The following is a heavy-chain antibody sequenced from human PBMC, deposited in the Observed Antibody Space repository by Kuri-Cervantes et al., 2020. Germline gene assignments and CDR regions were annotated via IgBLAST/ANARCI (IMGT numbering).Heavy chain of an antibody. Sequence: ASVQVSCKASGYTFTSYAMHWVRQAPGQRLEWMGWINAGNGNTKYSQKFQGRVTITRDTSASTAYMELSSLGSEDTAVYYCARDYDSSGCYRPWGQGTLVTVSS. CDR3: ARDYDSSGCYRP. CDR2: INAGNGNT. J-gene: IGHJ5*02. D-gene: IGHD3-22*01. CDR1: GYTFTSYA. V-gene: IGHV1-3*01.